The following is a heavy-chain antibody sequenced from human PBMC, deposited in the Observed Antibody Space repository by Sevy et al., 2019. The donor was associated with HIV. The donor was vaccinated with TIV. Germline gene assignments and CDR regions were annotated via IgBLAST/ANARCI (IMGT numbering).Heavy chain of an antibody. CDR1: GFTFSSYA. V-gene: IGHV3-30-3*01. CDR2: ISYDGSNK. Sequence: GGSLRLSCAASGFTFSSYAMHWVRQAPGKGLEWVAVISYDGSNKYYAYSVKGRFTISRDNSKNTLYLQMNSLRAEDTAVYYCTRGSSGGESDFDFWGQGTLVTVSS. CDR3: TRGSSGGESDFDF. D-gene: IGHD6-19*01. J-gene: IGHJ4*02.